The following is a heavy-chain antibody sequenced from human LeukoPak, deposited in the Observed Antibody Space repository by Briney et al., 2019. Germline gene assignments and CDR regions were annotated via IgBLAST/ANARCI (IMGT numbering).Heavy chain of an antibody. J-gene: IGHJ4*02. Sequence: GGSLRLSCAASGLTFSSYAMHWVRQAPGKGLEWVAVISYDGSNKYYADSVKGRFTISRDNSKNTLYLQMNSLRAEDTAVYYCAREPKAYGGNLGYWGQGTLVTVSS. CDR1: GLTFSSYA. V-gene: IGHV3-30-3*01. D-gene: IGHD4-17*01. CDR2: ISYDGSNK. CDR3: AREPKAYGGNLGY.